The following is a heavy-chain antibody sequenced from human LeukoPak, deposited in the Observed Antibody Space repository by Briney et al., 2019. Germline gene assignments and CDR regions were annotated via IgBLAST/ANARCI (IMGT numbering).Heavy chain of an antibody. D-gene: IGHD2-2*01. CDR3: ATNPGIVVVPAAILY. V-gene: IGHV1-69*13. CDR2: IIPIFGTA. J-gene: IGHJ4*02. CDR1: GGTFNNYA. Sequence: SVKVSCKASGGTFNNYAFSWVRQAPGQGLEWMGGIIPIFGTANYAQKFQGRVTITADESTSTAYMELSSLRSEDTAVYYCATNPGIVVVPAAILYWGQGTLVTVSS.